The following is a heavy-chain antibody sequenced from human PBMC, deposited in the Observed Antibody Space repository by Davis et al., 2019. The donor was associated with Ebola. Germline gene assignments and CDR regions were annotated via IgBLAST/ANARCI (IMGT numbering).Heavy chain of an antibody. J-gene: IGHJ4*02. CDR1: GYTFTSYD. Sequence: AASVKVSCKASGYTFTSYDINWVRQAPGQGLEWMGWMNPNSGNTGYAQKFQGRVTMTRNTSISTAYMELSSLRSEDTAVYYCARSLGYSYGVDYWGQGTLVTVSS. D-gene: IGHD5-18*01. V-gene: IGHV1-8*01. CDR2: MNPNSGNT. CDR3: ARSLGYSYGVDY.